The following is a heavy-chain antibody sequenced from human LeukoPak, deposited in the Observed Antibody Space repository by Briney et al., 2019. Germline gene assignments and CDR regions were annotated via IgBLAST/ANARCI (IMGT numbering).Heavy chain of an antibody. D-gene: IGHD5-18*01. CDR1: GFTFSNFA. Sequence: GGSLRLSCAAPGFTFSNFAMSWVRQVPEKGLEWVSTIRGGGAGAHYADSVKGRFTISRDNSKNTLYVEMNSLRAEDTAVYFCAKASYSYGNDAFDIWGQGTKVTVSS. J-gene: IGHJ3*02. CDR2: IRGGGAGA. CDR3: AKASYSYGNDAFDI. V-gene: IGHV3-23*01.